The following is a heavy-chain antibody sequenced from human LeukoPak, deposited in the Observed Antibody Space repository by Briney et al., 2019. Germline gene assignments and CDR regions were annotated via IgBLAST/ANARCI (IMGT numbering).Heavy chain of an antibody. Sequence: SGGSLRLSCAASGFTFSSYAMSWVRQAPGEGLEWVSAISGSGGSTYYADSVKGRFTTSRDNSKNTLYLQMNSLRAEDTAVYYCAKDLSPVSPIVVVITPNFDYWGQGTLVTVSS. CDR2: ISGSGGST. J-gene: IGHJ4*02. V-gene: IGHV3-23*01. CDR1: GFTFSSYA. CDR3: AKDLSPVSPIVVVITPNFDY. D-gene: IGHD3-22*01.